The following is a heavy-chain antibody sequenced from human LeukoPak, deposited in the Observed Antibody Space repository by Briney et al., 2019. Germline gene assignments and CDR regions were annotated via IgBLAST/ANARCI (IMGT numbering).Heavy chain of an antibody. J-gene: IGHJ4*02. Sequence: ASVKVSCKASGNTFMAYGIIWGGQALGQGLEGMGAINPRGDATIGAQKFQGRVTTTRDTSTSTVYIELSSLRSEDTAVYYCAREGQQLKHFDYWGQGTLVTVSS. CDR2: INPRGDAT. CDR1: GNTFMAYG. V-gene: IGHV1-46*01. CDR3: AREGQQLKHFDY. D-gene: IGHD1-1*01.